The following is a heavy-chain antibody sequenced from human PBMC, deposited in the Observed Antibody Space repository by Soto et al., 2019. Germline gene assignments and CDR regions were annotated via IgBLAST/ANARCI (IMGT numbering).Heavy chain of an antibody. D-gene: IGHD2-2*01. CDR1: GYTFSGYY. J-gene: IGHJ4*02. Sequence: QVQLVQSGAEVKKPGASVKVSCMASGYTFSGYYMHWVRQAPGQGLEWMGWINPNSGATNYAQRFQGRVTMTRDTSFSTAYMELNRLTSDDTAVYFCTPRRGGYISSSSWEGGFEYWGQGTLVTVSS. CDR2: INPNSGAT. V-gene: IGHV1-2*02. CDR3: TPRRGGYISSSSWEGGFEY.